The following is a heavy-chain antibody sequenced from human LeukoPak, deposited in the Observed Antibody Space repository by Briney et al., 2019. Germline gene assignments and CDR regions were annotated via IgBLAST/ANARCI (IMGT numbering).Heavy chain of an antibody. CDR3: ARATRTRPNWYFDL. J-gene: IGHJ2*01. V-gene: IGHV4-34*01. CDR1: GGSFSGYY. D-gene: IGHD6-6*01. CDR2: INHSGST. Sequence: SETLSLTCAVYGGSFSGYYWSWIRQPPGKGLEWIGEINHSGSTNYNPSLKSRVTISVDTSKNQFSLKLSSVTAADTAVYYCARATRTRPNWYFDLWGRGTLVTVSS.